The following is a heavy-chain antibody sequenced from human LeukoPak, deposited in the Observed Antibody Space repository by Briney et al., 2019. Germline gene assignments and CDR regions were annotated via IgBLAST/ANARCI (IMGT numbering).Heavy chain of an antibody. J-gene: IGHJ4*02. CDR3: ARRRSITMVRGASLLDY. CDR1: GFTFSNYW. CDR2: ISSSSSYI. D-gene: IGHD3-10*01. Sequence: GGSLRLSCAASGFTFSNYWMHWVRQAPGKGLVWVSSISSSSSYIYYADSVKGRFTISRDNAKNSLYLQMNSLRAEDTAVYYCARRRSITMVRGASLLDYWGQGTLVTVSS. V-gene: IGHV3-21*01.